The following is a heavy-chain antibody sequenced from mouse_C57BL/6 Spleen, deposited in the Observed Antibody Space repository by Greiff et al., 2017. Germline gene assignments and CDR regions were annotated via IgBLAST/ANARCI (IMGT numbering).Heavy chain of an antibody. Sequence: EVQLQQSGPGMVKPSQSLSLTCTVTGYSITSGYDWHWIRHFPGNKLEWMGYISYSGSTNSNPSLKSRISITHDTSKNHFFLKLNSVTTEDTATYYCATGGAWFAYWGQGTLVTVSA. V-gene: IGHV3-1*01. J-gene: IGHJ3*01. CDR1: GYSITSGYD. CDR2: ISYSGST. D-gene: IGHD1-1*02. CDR3: ATGGAWFAY.